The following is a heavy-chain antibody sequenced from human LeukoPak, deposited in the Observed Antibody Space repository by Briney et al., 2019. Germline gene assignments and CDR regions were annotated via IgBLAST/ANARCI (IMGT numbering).Heavy chain of an antibody. V-gene: IGHV1-69*02. CDR2: IIPILGIA. Sequence: GASVKVSCKASGGTFISYTISWVRQAPGQGLEWMGRIIPILGIANYAQKFQGRVTITADKSPSTAYMELSSLRSEDTAVYYCALLSGSYFIYYLDYWGQGTLVTVSS. CDR1: GGTFISYT. D-gene: IGHD1-26*01. CDR3: ALLSGSYFIYYLDY. J-gene: IGHJ4*02.